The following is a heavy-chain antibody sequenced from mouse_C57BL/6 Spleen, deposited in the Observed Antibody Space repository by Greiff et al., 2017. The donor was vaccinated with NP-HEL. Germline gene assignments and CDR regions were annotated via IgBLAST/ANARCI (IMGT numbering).Heavy chain of an antibody. CDR2: SRNKANDYTT. V-gene: IGHV7-1*01. CDR3: ARGAGGRVFDY. J-gene: IGHJ2*01. Sequence: EVMLVESGGGLVQSGRSLRLSCATSGFTFSDFYMEWVRQAPGKGLEWIAASRNKANDYTTEYSASVKGRFIVSRDTSQSILYLQMNALRAEDTAIYYCARGAGGRVFDYWGQGTTLTVSS. D-gene: IGHD3-3*01. CDR1: GFTFSDFY.